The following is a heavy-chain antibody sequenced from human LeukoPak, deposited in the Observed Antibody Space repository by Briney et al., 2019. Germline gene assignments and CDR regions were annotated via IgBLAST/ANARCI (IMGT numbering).Heavy chain of an antibody. CDR2: ISGSGGST. J-gene: IGHJ4*02. Sequence: GGSLRLSCAASGFTVSSNYMSWVRQAPGKGLEWVSAISGSGGSTYYADSVKGRFTISRDNSKNTLYLQMNSLRAEDTAVYYCAKRPMYYYDSSGYADYWGQGTLVTVSS. CDR3: AKRPMYYYDSSGYADY. V-gene: IGHV3-23*01. CDR1: GFTVSSNY. D-gene: IGHD3-22*01.